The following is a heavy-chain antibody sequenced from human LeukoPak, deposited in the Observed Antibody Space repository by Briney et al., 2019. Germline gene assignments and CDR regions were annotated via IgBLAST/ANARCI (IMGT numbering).Heavy chain of an antibody. CDR1: GFTFNNYP. CDR2: ISGGGVTT. V-gene: IGHV3-23*01. CDR3: AKDYGDSGWFDP. Sequence: GGSLRLSCAVSGFTFNNYPMSWVRQAPGKGLEWVSSISGGGVTTHYADSVKGRFTISRDNSKNTLYLQMNSLRAEDTAIYYCAKDYGDSGWFDPWGQGTLVTVSS. D-gene: IGHD4-17*01. J-gene: IGHJ5*02.